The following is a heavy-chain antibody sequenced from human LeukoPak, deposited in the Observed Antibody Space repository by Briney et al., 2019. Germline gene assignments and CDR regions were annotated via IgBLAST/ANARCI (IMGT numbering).Heavy chain of an antibody. Sequence: ASVKVSCKVSGYTLTELSMHWVRQAPGKGLEWMGGFDPEDGETIYAQKFQGRVTMTEDTSTDTAYMELSSLRSEDTAVYYCARGLYYYDSSGVFDYWGQGTLVTVSS. CDR1: GYTLTELS. CDR2: FDPEDGET. V-gene: IGHV1-24*01. D-gene: IGHD3-22*01. CDR3: ARGLYYYDSSGVFDY. J-gene: IGHJ4*02.